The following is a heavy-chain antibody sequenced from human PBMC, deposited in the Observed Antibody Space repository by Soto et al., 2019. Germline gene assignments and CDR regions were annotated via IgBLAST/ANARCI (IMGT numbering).Heavy chain of an antibody. J-gene: IGHJ4*02. V-gene: IGHV1-18*01. Sequence: GASVKVSCKASGYTCTSYGISWVRQAPGQGLEWMGWISAYNGNTNYAQKLQGRVTMTTDTSTSTAYMELRSLRSDDTAVYYCARVSSIPDKFCSGGSCYDYWGQGTLVTVSS. CDR1: GYTCTSYG. CDR2: ISAYNGNT. CDR3: ARVSSIPDKFCSGGSCYDY. D-gene: IGHD2-15*01.